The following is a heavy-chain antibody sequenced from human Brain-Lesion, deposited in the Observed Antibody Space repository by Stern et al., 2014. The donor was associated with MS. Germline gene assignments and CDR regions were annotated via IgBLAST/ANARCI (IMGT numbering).Heavy chain of an antibody. CDR1: GYIFTGYY. V-gene: IGHV1-2*02. J-gene: IGHJ6*02. CDR2: INPNTGGT. Sequence: QVQLVQSGAEVKKHGASVKVSCKTSGYIFTGYYIHWVRQAPGQGLEWMAWINPNTGGTKYAQKFQGRVTMSRDTSSSTAYVELSSLTSDDTAVYYCARDQRGITIFGVVTDYYYLGMDVWGQGTTVTVSS. CDR3: ARDQRGITIFGVVTDYYYLGMDV. D-gene: IGHD3-3*01.